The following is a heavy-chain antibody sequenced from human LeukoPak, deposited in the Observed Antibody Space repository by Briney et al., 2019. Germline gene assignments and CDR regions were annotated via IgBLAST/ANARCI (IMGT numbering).Heavy chain of an antibody. J-gene: IGHJ3*02. CDR2: ISAYNGNN. CDR1: GYTFTSYG. Sequence: ASVKVSCKASGYTFTSYGISWVREAPGQGLEWRGWISAYNGNNNCAQKLQGRVTITTDTSTSTAYMELRSLRSDDTAVYYCARDRAELYYYDSSGLSNAFDIWGQGTMVTVSS. CDR3: ARDRAELYYYDSSGLSNAFDI. V-gene: IGHV1-18*01. D-gene: IGHD3-22*01.